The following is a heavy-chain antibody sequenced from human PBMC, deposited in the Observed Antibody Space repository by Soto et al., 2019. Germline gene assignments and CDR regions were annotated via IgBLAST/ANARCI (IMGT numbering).Heavy chain of an antibody. CDR3: AKGGSY. V-gene: IGHV3-30*18. Sequence: QVQLVESGGGVVQPGRSLRLSCAASGFTFSSYGMHWVRQAPGKGLEWVAVISYDGSNKYYADSEKGRFTISRDNSKNTLYLQMNSLRGEDTAVYYCAKGGSYWGQGTLVTVSS. CDR1: GFTFSSYG. J-gene: IGHJ4*02. D-gene: IGHD1-26*01. CDR2: ISYDGSNK.